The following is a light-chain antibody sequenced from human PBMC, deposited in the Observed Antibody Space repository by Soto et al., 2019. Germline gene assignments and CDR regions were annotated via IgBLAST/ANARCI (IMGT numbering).Light chain of an antibody. Sequence: EIVMAQSPVSLSVYAGERATLSWTASQSVNNNVAWYQQKPGHTPRLLIYSASIGATGTPARFSGSGSGSDFTLTISSLQSEDFAVYYCQKYNKWPLTCGPGNKGDIK. CDR1: QSVNNN. V-gene: IGKV3-15*01. J-gene: IGKJ3*01. CDR2: SAS. CDR3: QKYNKWPLT.